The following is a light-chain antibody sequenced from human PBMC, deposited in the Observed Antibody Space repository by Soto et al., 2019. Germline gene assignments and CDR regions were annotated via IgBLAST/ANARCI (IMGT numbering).Light chain of an antibody. CDR2: GAS. Sequence: EIVLTQSPGTLSLSPGERATLSCRASQSVNSDYLAWFQQKPGQPPRLLIYGASSRATGIPDRFSGSGSGTDFTLTISSLEPEDFAVYYCQQRSSPITFGQGTRLEIK. V-gene: IGKV3D-20*02. CDR1: QSVNSDY. J-gene: IGKJ5*01. CDR3: QQRSSPIT.